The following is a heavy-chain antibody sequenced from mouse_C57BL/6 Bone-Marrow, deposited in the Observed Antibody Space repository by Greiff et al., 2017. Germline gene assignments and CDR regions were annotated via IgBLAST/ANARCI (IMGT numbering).Heavy chain of an antibody. CDR1: GYTFTSYT. CDR3: ARGRQIRRSGFAY. Sequence: QVQLQQSGAELARPGASVKMSCKASGYTFTSYTMHWVKQRPGQGLEWIGYINPSSGYTKYNQKFKDKATLTADKSSSTAYMQLSSLTSEDAAVYYCARGRQIRRSGFAYWGQGTLVTVS. D-gene: IGHD3-2*02. CDR2: INPSSGYT. J-gene: IGHJ3*01. V-gene: IGHV1-4*01.